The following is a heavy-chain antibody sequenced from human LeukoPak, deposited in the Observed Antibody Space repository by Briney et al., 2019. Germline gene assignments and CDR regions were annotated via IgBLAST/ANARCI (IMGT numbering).Heavy chain of an antibody. CDR1: GGSISNYY. J-gene: IGHJ5*02. D-gene: IGHD6-19*01. V-gene: IGHV4-59*08. CDR2: IYYTGST. Sequence: KPSETLSHTCAVSGGSISNYYWSWIRQPPGKGLECIGYIYYTGSTTYNPSLKSRVTISVDSSKNQFSLRLSSVTAADTAVYYCARLSTTSGWYSWFDPWGQGTLVTVSS. CDR3: ARLSTTSGWYSWFDP.